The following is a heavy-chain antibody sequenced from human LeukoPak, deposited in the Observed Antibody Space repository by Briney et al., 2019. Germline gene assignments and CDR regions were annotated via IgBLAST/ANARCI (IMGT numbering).Heavy chain of an antibody. CDR1: GDSISSGSYY. Sequence: SETLSLTCTVSGDSISSGSYYWTWIRQPPGKGLEWIGYIYYSGSTNYNPSLKSRVTISVDTSKNQFSLKLSSVTAADTAVYYCARDRYGDWGFGFDPWGQGTLVTVSS. D-gene: IGHD4-17*01. V-gene: IGHV4-61*01. J-gene: IGHJ5*02. CDR2: IYYSGST. CDR3: ARDRYGDWGFGFDP.